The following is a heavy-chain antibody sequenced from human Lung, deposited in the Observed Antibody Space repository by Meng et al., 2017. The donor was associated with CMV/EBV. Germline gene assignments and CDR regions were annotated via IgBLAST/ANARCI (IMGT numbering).Heavy chain of an antibody. CDR3: ARAPDCSSTSCNKRGGYYFDY. V-gene: IGHV3-21*01. CDR1: GFTFSSYS. J-gene: IGHJ4*02. CDR2: ISSSSSYI. D-gene: IGHD2-2*02. Sequence: GESLKISCAASGFTFSSYSMNWVGQAPGKGLEWVSSISSSSSYIYYADSVKGRFTISRDNAKNSLYLQMNTLGAEDTAVYYCARAPDCSSTSCNKRGGYYFDYWGQGXLVTVSS.